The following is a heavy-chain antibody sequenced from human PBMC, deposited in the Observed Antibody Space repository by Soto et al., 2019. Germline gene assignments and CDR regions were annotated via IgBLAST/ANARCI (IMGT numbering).Heavy chain of an antibody. CDR1: GFTFSSYA. CDR2: ISGSGGST. J-gene: IGHJ4*02. Sequence: EVQLLESGGGLVQPGGSLRLSCAASGFTFSSYAMSWVRQAPGKGLEWVSAISGSGGSTYYADSVKGRFTISRNNSKNTLYLQMNSLIAEDTAVYYCAKGVEVPAAPFDYWGQGTLVTVSS. D-gene: IGHD2-2*01. V-gene: IGHV3-23*01. CDR3: AKGVEVPAAPFDY.